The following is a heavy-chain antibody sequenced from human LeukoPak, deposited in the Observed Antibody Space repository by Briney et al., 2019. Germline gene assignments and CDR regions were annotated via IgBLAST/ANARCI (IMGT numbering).Heavy chain of an antibody. V-gene: IGHV3-23*01. D-gene: IGHD3-22*01. CDR1: RFTFDVSA. Sequence: GGSLRLSCAASRFTFDVSAMNWVRQAPGKGLEWVSASGNAGDTYYADSVRGRFTISRDNSKKMLFLQMTSLRAEDTAVYYCAKKTPGNYPYDYWGQGTLVTVSP. CDR2: SGNAGDT. J-gene: IGHJ4*02. CDR3: AKKTPGNYPYDY.